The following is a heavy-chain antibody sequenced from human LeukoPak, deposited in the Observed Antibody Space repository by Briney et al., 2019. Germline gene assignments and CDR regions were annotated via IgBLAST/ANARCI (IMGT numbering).Heavy chain of an antibody. V-gene: IGHV3-21*01. CDR3: ARDTQYYDSSGYYLGDY. CDR2: ISNSGSDI. D-gene: IGHD3-22*01. CDR1: GFTFSLYS. Sequence: GGSLRLSCAGSGFTFSLYSMHWVRQAPGKGLEWVSSISNSGSDIYYRDSVKGRFTISRDNAKNSLYLQMNSLRAEDTAVYYCARDTQYYDSSGYYLGDYWGQGTLVTVSS. J-gene: IGHJ4*02.